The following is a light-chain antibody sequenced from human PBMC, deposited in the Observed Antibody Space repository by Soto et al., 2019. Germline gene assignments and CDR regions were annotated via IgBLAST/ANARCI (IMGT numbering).Light chain of an antibody. V-gene: IGKV1-5*01. Sequence: DIQMTQSPSTLSASVGDRVTITCRASQSISSWLAWYQQKPGKAPKLLIYDASSLESGVPSRFSGSGSGTGFPPHITSLQPDDFATYYCQQYNSYPWTFGQGTKVEIK. CDR3: QQYNSYPWT. CDR1: QSISSW. CDR2: DAS. J-gene: IGKJ1*01.